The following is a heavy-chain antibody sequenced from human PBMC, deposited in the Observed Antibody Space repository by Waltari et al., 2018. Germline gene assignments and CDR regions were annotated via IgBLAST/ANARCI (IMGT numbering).Heavy chain of an antibody. J-gene: IGHJ1*01. CDR3: ARDRITGIEYIQQ. CDR1: GGTFTTFA. Sequence: QVHLAQSGTEVKRPGSSVKVSCKASGGTFTTFAFSWGRQAPGQGLEWMGRISPVLNSIKYAQKFQGRVSISADRSTNTVYMELSALRPDDTAVYYCARDRITGIEYIQQWDQGTLVTVSS. V-gene: IGHV1-69*04. CDR2: ISPVLNSI. D-gene: IGHD1-20*01.